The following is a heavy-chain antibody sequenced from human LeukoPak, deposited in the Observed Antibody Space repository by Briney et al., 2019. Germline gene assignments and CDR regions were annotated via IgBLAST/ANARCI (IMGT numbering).Heavy chain of an antibody. V-gene: IGHV4-4*02. CDR2: FSHSGIT. J-gene: IGHJ4*02. D-gene: IGHD1-1*01. Sequence: SETLSLTCDVSGDSISRGSWWSWVRQPPGKGLEWIGEFSHSGITNFNLSLKSRVTISVDKSRNQFSLNLISVTAADTAVYFCARNGGHNQEHWGQGTLVTVSS. CDR1: GDSISRGSW. CDR3: ARNGGHNQEH.